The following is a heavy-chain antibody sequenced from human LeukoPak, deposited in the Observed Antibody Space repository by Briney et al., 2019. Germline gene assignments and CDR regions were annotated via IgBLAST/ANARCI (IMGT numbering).Heavy chain of an antibody. CDR3: AFRGSDYYDSSGYLRFDY. D-gene: IGHD3-22*01. CDR1: GGSFSGYY. CDR2: INHSGST. V-gene: IGHV4-34*01. J-gene: IGHJ4*02. Sequence: SETLSLTCAVYGGSFSGYYWSWIRQPPGKGLEWIGEINHSGSTNYNPSLKSRVTISVDTSKNQFSLKVSSVTAADTAVYYCAFRGSDYYDSSGYLRFDYWGQGTLVTVSS.